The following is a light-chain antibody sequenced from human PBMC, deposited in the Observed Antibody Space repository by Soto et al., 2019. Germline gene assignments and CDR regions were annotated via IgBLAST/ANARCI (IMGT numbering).Light chain of an antibody. Sequence: QSVLTQPASVSGSPGQSITISCTGVSSDVGNYDLVSWYQQHPDKAPQLIIFGVTKRPSGVSNRFSGSKSGNTASLTISGLQAEDEADYYCSSYTSSSTYVFGTGTKVTVL. CDR3: SSYTSSSTYV. J-gene: IGLJ1*01. CDR2: GVT. V-gene: IGLV2-14*02. CDR1: SSDVGNYDL.